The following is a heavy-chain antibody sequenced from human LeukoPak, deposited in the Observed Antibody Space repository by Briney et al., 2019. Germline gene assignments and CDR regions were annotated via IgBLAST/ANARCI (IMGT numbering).Heavy chain of an antibody. CDR3: ARERWGDAFDI. V-gene: IGHV3-48*01. D-gene: IGHD1-26*01. CDR1: GFTFSTYN. Sequence: GGSLRLSCAASGFTFSTYNMNWVRQAPGKGLEWVSYISSSGSIIYYADSVKGRFTIPRDNSKSTLYLQMNSLRADDTAVYYCARERWGDAFDIWGQGTKVTVSS. CDR2: ISSSGSII. J-gene: IGHJ3*02.